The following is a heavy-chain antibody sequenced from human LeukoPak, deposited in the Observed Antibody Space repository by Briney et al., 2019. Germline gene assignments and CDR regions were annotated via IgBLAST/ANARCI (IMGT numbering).Heavy chain of an antibody. Sequence: PSQTLSLTCTVSGGSISSGGYYWSWIRQPPGKGLEWIGCIYGGPAHYNPSLKSRFTISVDRPKNQFFLNVTSLTAADTAVYYCARSRQASGLFSSWGQGTLVVVSS. CDR2: IYGGPA. V-gene: IGHV4-30-2*01. CDR1: GGSISSGGYY. CDR3: ARSRQASGLFSS. J-gene: IGHJ5*02. D-gene: IGHD3-10*01.